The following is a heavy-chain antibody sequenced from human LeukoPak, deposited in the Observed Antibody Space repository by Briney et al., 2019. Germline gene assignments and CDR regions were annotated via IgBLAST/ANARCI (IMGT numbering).Heavy chain of an antibody. CDR1: GGSISSYY. Sequence: SETLSLTCTVSGGSISSYYWSWIRQPPGKGLEWIGYIYYSGSTNYNPSLKSRDTISVDTSKNQFSLKLSSVTAADTAVYYCARVPYYYDSSGYSYYFDYWGQGTLVTVSS. D-gene: IGHD3-22*01. J-gene: IGHJ4*02. CDR2: IYYSGST. V-gene: IGHV4-59*12. CDR3: ARVPYYYDSSGYSYYFDY.